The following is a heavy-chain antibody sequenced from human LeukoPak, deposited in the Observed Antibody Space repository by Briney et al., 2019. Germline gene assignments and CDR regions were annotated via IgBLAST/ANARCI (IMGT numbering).Heavy chain of an antibody. CDR3: AKDGGLWISAHWGDS. CDR1: GFIFSSYT. Sequence: AGGSLRLSCTASGFIFSSYTMSWVRQAPGKGLKWVSTISTGGGNTYYADSVQGRFTVSRDDSKNTLYLQMNSLRAEDTAVYYCAKDGGLWISAHWGDSWGRGTLVTVSS. D-gene: IGHD2-2*03. J-gene: IGHJ4*02. CDR2: ISTGGGNT. V-gene: IGHV3-23*01.